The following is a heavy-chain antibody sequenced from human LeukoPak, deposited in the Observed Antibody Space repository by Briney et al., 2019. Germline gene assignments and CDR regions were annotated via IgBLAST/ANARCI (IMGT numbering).Heavy chain of an antibody. Sequence: ETLSLTCAVSTDSFSSHYWTWIRQPPGKGLEWIGYISYIGSTNYNPSLKSRVTISIDTSKNQFSLRLSSVTAADTAVYYCARDLVTVTKGFDIWGQGTMVSVSS. D-gene: IGHD4-17*01. J-gene: IGHJ3*02. V-gene: IGHV4-59*11. CDR1: TDSFSSHY. CDR2: ISYIGST. CDR3: ARDLVTVTKGFDI.